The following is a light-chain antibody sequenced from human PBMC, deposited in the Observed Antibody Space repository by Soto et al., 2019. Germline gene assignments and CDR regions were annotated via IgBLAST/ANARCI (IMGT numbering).Light chain of an antibody. CDR1: QGIDSW. CDR3: QQAKFFPQT. J-gene: IGKJ2*01. Sequence: DIRMTQSPSSVSASVGDRVTITCRASQGIDSWLAWYQQKPGKAPKVLVYAASSLQSGVPSRFSGSGSGTEFTLTISSLQPEDFATYYCQQAKFFPQTFGQGTKLEIK. V-gene: IGKV1-12*01. CDR2: AAS.